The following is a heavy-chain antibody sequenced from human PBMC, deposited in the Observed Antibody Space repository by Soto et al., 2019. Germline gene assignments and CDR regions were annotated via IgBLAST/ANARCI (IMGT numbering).Heavy chain of an antibody. Sequence: QVQLVQSGAEVRKPGASVKVSCKASGHTLASYDINWVRQATGQGLEWMGWMTPDSGDTGYAQKFQGRVTMTLDTSITTAYMELSSMRSDDTAVYYCARDPVYCWFDSWCQGTLVTFSA. D-gene: IGHD2-8*02. J-gene: IGHJ5*01. CDR3: ARDPVYCWFDS. V-gene: IGHV1-8*01. CDR2: MTPDSGDT. CDR1: GHTLASYD.